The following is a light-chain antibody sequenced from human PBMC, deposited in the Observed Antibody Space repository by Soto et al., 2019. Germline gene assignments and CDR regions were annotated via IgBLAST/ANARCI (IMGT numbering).Light chain of an antibody. J-gene: IGLJ1*01. Sequence: QSVLTQPRSVSGSPGQSVTISCTGTSGDGGDYDYVSWYQQHPGKAPKLLVYDVSKRPSGVPDRFSGSRSGNTASLTISGLQADDEGEYYCFSYAVTDARLRVFGTGTKLTVL. CDR2: DVS. CDR1: SGDGGDYDY. V-gene: IGLV2-11*01. CDR3: FSYAVTDARLRV.